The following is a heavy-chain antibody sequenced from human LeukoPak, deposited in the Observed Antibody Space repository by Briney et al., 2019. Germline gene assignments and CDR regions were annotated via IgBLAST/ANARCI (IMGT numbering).Heavy chain of an antibody. CDR1: GYTFTSYA. Sequence: ASVKVSCKASGYTFTSYAMNWVRQAPGQGLEWMGWINTNTGNPTYAQGFTGRFVFSLDTSVSTAYLQISSLKAEDTAVYYCAREGSGFMVRGVSYYGMDVWGQGTTVTVSS. V-gene: IGHV7-4-1*02. D-gene: IGHD3-10*01. CDR2: INTNTGNP. J-gene: IGHJ6*02. CDR3: AREGSGFMVRGVSYYGMDV.